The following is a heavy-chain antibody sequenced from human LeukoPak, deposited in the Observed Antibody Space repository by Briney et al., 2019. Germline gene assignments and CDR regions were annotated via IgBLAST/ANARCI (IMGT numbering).Heavy chain of an antibody. CDR3: ARLSTAGYSSGWYPGY. CDR2: INHSGST. D-gene: IGHD6-19*01. J-gene: IGHJ4*02. V-gene: IGHV4-34*01. Sequence: SETLSLTCAVYGGSFSGYYWSWIRQPPGKGLEWIGEINHSGSTYYNPSLRSRVTISVDTSKNQFSLKLSSVTAADTAVYYCARLSTAGYSSGWYPGYWGQGTLVTVSS. CDR1: GGSFSGYY.